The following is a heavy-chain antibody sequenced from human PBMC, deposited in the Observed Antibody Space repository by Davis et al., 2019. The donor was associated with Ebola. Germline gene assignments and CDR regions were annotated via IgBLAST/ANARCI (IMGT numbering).Heavy chain of an antibody. CDR3: ATPSEMVAAPYYYYYGMDV. CDR2: ISTYNGNT. CDR1: GYSFTDDG. J-gene: IGHJ6*02. Sequence: ASVKVSCKASGYSFTDDGISWVRQAPGQGLEWMGWISTYNGNTNYAQKVQGRITMTTDTSTSTAYMELSSLRSEDTAVYYCATPSEMVAAPYYYYYGMDVWGQGTTGTVSS. D-gene: IGHD2-15*01. V-gene: IGHV1-18*01.